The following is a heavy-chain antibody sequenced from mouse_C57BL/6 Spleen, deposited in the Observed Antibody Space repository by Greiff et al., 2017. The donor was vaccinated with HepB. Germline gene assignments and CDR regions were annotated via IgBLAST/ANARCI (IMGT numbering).Heavy chain of an antibody. CDR1: GYSITSGYY. CDR2: ISYDGSN. Sequence: VQLKESGPGLVKPSQSLSLTCSVTGYSITSGYYWNWIRQFPGNKLEWMGYISYDGSNNYNPSLKNRISITRDTSKNQFFLKLNSVTTEDTATYYCAIHDGYLDYWGQGTTLTVSS. J-gene: IGHJ2*01. D-gene: IGHD2-3*01. CDR3: AIHDGYLDY. V-gene: IGHV3-6*01.